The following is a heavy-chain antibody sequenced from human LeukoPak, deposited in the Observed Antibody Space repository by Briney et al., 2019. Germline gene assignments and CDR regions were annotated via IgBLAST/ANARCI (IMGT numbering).Heavy chain of an antibody. J-gene: IGHJ4*02. CDR1: GFTFSGYW. Sequence: GGSLRLSCAASGFTFSGYWMTWVRQAPGKGLECVANIKEDGSEEYYVDSVKGRFPISRDNAKNSLHLQMNSLRAEDTAVYYCARGRYSGSYYLLDYWGQGTLVTVSS. CDR2: IKEDGSEE. V-gene: IGHV3-7*01. CDR3: ARGRYSGSYYLLDY. D-gene: IGHD1-26*01.